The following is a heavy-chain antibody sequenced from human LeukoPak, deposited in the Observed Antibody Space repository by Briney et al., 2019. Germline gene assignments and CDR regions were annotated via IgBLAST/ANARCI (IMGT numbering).Heavy chain of an antibody. CDR3: ARAGWLGYYYYYMDV. CDR1: GYTFTSYG. Sequence: GASVKVSCKASGYTFTSYGISWVRQAPGQGLEWMGWISAYNGNTNYAQKLQGRVTMTTDTSTSTAYMELRSLRSDDTAVYYCARAGWLGYYYYYMDVWGKGTTVTVSS. J-gene: IGHJ6*03. D-gene: IGHD5-18*01. CDR2: ISAYNGNT. V-gene: IGHV1-18*01.